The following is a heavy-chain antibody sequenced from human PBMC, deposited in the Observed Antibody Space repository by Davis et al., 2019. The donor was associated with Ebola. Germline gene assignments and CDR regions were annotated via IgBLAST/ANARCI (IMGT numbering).Heavy chain of an antibody. J-gene: IGHJ6*02. CDR1: GFTFSSYA. CDR2: ISGSGGST. CDR3: ARKLYYYGMDV. Sequence: GESLKISCAASGFTFSSYAMSWVRQAPGKGLEWVSAISGSGGSTYYADSVKGRFTISRDNSKNTLYLQMNSLRAEDTAVYYCARKLYYYGMDVWGQGTTVTVSS. V-gene: IGHV3-23*01.